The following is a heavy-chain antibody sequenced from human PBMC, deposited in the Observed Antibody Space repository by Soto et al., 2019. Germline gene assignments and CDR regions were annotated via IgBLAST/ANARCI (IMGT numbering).Heavy chain of an antibody. CDR2: ISGSGGST. V-gene: IGHV3-23*01. D-gene: IGHD3-22*01. J-gene: IGHJ4*02. CDR3: AKPRYYDSSGYSPFDY. Sequence: GGSLRLSCAASGFTFSSYAMSWVRQAPGKGLEWVSAISGSGGSTYYADSVKGRFTISRDNSKNTLYLQMNSLRAEGTAVYYCAKPRYYDSSGYSPFDYWGQGTLVTVSS. CDR1: GFTFSSYA.